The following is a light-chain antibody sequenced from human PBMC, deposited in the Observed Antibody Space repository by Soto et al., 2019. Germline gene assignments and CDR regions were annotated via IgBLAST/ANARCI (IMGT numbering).Light chain of an antibody. Sequence: QSALTQPPSASGSPGQSVTISCTGTSSDIGGYKYVSWYQQHPGKAPKLMIYEVSKRPSGVPDRFSGSKSGNTASLTVSGLQTEDEADYYCSSYAGRNNVVFGGGTKLPVL. CDR2: EVS. J-gene: IGLJ2*01. V-gene: IGLV2-8*01. CDR3: SSYAGRNNVV. CDR1: SSDIGGYKY.